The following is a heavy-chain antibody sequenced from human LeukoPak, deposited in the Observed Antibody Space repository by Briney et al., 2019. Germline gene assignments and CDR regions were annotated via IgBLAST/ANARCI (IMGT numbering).Heavy chain of an antibody. CDR3: ARTPTYYYDSSGYYHPDAFDI. V-gene: IGHV4-31*03. J-gene: IGHJ3*02. CDR1: GGSIGSGGYY. D-gene: IGHD3-22*01. CDR2: IYYSGST. Sequence: PSQTLSLTCTVSGGSIGSGGYYWSWIRQHPGKGLEWIGYIYYSGSTYYNPSLKSRVTISVDTSKNQFSLKLSSVTAADTAVYYCARTPTYYYDSSGYYHPDAFDIWGQGTMVTVSS.